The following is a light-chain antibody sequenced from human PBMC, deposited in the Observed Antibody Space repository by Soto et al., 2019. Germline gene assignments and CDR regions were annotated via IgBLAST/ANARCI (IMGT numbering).Light chain of an antibody. CDR1: QSVSSN. V-gene: IGKV3-15*01. CDR2: GAS. J-gene: IGKJ2*01. Sequence: EIVMMQSPATLSVSPGERITLSCRASQSVSSNLAWYQQKPGQAPRLLIYGASTRATGIPARFSGSGSGTEFTLTISSLQSEDFAVYYCQQYNEWPPYTFGQGTKLEIK. CDR3: QQYNEWPPYT.